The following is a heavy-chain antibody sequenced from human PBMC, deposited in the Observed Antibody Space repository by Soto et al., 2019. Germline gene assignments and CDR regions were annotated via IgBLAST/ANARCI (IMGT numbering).Heavy chain of an antibody. CDR1: GYTFTAYY. Sequence: QVQLVQSGAEVKKLGASVKVSCKASGYTFTAYYIHWVRQAPGQGLEWVGWINPNSGDTNYAQRFKGWVTMTGDTSVSTAYMDLTRLRSDDTAVYYFARGGYTYGYGLDDWGQGTLVTVSS. D-gene: IGHD5-18*01. CDR3: ARGGYTYGYGLDD. V-gene: IGHV1-2*04. J-gene: IGHJ4*02. CDR2: INPNSGDT.